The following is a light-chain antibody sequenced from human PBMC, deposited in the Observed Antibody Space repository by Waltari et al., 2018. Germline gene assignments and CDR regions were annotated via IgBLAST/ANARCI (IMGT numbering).Light chain of an antibody. CDR2: GNN. J-gene: IGLJ2*01. Sequence: QSVLTQPPSVSGTPGQRVTISCSGSTSNIGAGHDVHWYQHLPGTAPKLLIYGNNNRPSGVPDRFSGSKSGTSASLAITGLQADDEADYFCQSFDNMLSGGVVSGGGTKLAVL. V-gene: IGLV1-40*01. CDR1: TSNIGAGHD. CDR3: QSFDNMLSGGVV.